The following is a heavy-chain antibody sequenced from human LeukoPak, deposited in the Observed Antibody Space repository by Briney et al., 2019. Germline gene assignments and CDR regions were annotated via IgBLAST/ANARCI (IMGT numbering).Heavy chain of an antibody. J-gene: IGHJ4*02. V-gene: IGHV4-61*01. CDR2: IYYSGST. CDR1: GGSVSSGSYY. CDR3: ARQKGSGWYDY. Sequence: SETLSLTCTVSGGSVSSGSYYWSWIRQPPGKGLEWIGYIYYSGSTNYNPSLKSRVTISVDTSKNQFSLKLSSVTAADTAVYYCARQKGSGWYDYWGQGTLVTVSS. D-gene: IGHD6-19*01.